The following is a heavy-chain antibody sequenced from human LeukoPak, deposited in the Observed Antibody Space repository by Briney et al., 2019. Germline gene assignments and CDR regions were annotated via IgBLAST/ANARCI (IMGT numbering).Heavy chain of an antibody. Sequence: GGSLRLSCAASGFTFSSYAMSWVRQAPRKGLEWVSAISGSGGSTYYADSVKGRFTISRDNSKNTLYLQMNSLRAEDTAVYYCSKGPFFYYYDSSGYYYFDYWGQGTLVTVSS. D-gene: IGHD3-22*01. CDR1: GFTFSSYA. V-gene: IGHV3-23*01. CDR3: SKGPFFYYYDSSGYYYFDY. CDR2: ISGSGGST. J-gene: IGHJ4*02.